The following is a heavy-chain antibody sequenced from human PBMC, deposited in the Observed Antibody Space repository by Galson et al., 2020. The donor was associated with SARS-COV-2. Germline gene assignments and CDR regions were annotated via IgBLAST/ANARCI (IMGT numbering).Heavy chain of an antibody. D-gene: IGHD2-2*01. CDR2: ISGSGSDS. CDR1: GFIFNDYY. V-gene: IGHV3-11*05. CDR3: ARDGCASTTCADY. Sequence: GESLKISCAASGFIFNDYYMTWIRQAPGKGLQWISYISGSGSDSNYADSVKGRFTISRDNTRNSVSLQMHGLRVEDTAIYYCARDGCASTTCADYWGQGTLVTVSS. J-gene: IGHJ4*02.